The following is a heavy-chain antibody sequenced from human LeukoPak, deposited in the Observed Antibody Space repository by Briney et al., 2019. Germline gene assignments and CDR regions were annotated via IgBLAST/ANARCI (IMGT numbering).Heavy chain of an antibody. CDR1: GYTFTGYY. CDR2: INPNSGGT. V-gene: IGHV1-2*02. D-gene: IGHD6-13*01. Sequence: ASVKVSCKASGYTFTGYYMHWVRQAPGQGLEWMGWINPNSGGTNYAQKFQGRVTMTRDTSISTAYMELSRPRSDDTAVYYCARDCSYSNDAFDIWGQGTMVTVSS. CDR3: ARDCSYSNDAFDI. J-gene: IGHJ3*02.